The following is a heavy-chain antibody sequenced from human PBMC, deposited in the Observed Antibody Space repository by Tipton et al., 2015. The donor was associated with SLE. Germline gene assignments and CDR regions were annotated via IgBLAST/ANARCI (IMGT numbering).Heavy chain of an antibody. J-gene: IGHJ4*02. D-gene: IGHD5-12*01. CDR2: IYYSGST. V-gene: IGHV4-59*08. CDR3: ARRLTRYSGYDYLDY. CDR1: GGSISSYY. Sequence: GSLRLSCTVSGGSISSYYWSWIRQPPGKGLEWIGYIYYSGSTNYNPSLKSRVTISVDTSKNQFSLKLSSVTAADTAVYYCARRLTRYSGYDYLDYWGQGTLVTVSS.